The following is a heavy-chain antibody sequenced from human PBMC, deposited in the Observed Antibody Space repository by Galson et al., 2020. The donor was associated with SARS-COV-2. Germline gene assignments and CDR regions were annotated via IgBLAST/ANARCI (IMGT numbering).Heavy chain of an antibody. CDR3: ARVGYDILTGYPLHACDY. D-gene: IGHD3-9*01. CDR2: ISTDSANK. J-gene: IGHJ4*02. V-gene: IGHV1-18*01. Sequence: ASVKVSCQASGYTFTHYGISWVRQAPGQGLEWVGWISTDSANKNYAQRLQGRVTMTTDTSTSTAYMELGSLTSDDTAVYYCARVGYDILTGYPLHACDYWGQGTLVAVS. CDR1: GYTFTHYG.